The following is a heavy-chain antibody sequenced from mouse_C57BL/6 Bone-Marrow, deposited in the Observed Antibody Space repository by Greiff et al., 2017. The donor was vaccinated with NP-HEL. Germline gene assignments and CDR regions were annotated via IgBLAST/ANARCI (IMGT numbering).Heavy chain of an antibody. CDR2: ISNGGGST. J-gene: IGHJ3*01. Sequence: EVQVVESGGGLVQPGGSLKLSCAASGFTFSDYYMYWVRQTPEKRLEWVAYISNGGGSTYYPDTVKGRFTISRDNAKNTLYLQMSRLKSEDAAMYYCAGPGFAYWGQGTLVTVSA. CDR1: GFTFSDYY. CDR3: AGPGFAY. V-gene: IGHV5-12*01.